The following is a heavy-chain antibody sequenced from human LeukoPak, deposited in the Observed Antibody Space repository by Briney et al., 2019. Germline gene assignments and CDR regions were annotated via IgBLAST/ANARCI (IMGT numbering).Heavy chain of an antibody. CDR3: AKVLGRSGWQTDY. V-gene: IGHV3-23*01. CDR2: ISGSGGNT. CDR1: GFTFSSYA. J-gene: IGHJ4*02. D-gene: IGHD6-19*01. Sequence: GSLRLSCAASGFTFSSYAVSWARQAPGKGLEWVSAISGSGGNTYYADSVKGRFTISRDNSKNTLYLQMDSLRAEDTAVYYCAKVLGRSGWQTDYWGQGTLVTVSS.